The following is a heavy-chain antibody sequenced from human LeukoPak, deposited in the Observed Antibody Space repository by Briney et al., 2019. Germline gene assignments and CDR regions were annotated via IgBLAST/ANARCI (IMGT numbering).Heavy chain of an antibody. V-gene: IGHV3-30*02. CDR2: IRFDGSDQ. CDR1: GFTFSSDG. D-gene: IGHD6-6*01. Sequence: GGSLRLSCAASGFTFSSDGIHWVRQAPGKGLEWVAFIRFDGSDQYYADSVTGRFTISRDNSKNTLYLQMTSLRIEDTAGYFSAKEEYSISPSLDYWGQGTLVTVSS. CDR3: AKEEYSISPSLDY. J-gene: IGHJ4*02.